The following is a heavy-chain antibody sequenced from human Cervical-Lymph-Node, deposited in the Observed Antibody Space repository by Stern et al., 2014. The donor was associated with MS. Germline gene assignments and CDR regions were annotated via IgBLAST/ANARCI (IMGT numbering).Heavy chain of an antibody. D-gene: IGHD2-15*01. J-gene: IGHJ5*02. CDR3: ARDRRYCSGGSCSVNWLDA. CDR1: GFTFSTYP. Sequence: VQLVESGGGVVQPGRSLRLSCTASGFTFSTYPMHWVRQAPGKGLEGLAYISSDGSNKYHVDSVKGRLTISRDNSKNTLFLQMNSLRAEDTAVYYCARDRRYCSGGSCSVNWLDAWGQGTLVTVSP. CDR2: ISSDGSNK. V-gene: IGHV3-30*04.